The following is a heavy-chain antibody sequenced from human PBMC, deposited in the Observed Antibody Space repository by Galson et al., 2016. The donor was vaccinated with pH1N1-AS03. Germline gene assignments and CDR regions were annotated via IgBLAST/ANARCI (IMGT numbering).Heavy chain of an antibody. CDR3: ARNGKNGYNDLDY. V-gene: IGHV3-30*03. CDR2: VSYAENEK. Sequence: SLRLSCAASGFTFSAYGMHWVRQAPGKGLESVAVVSYAENEKYYAESVEGRFTISRDNAENTLYLQMNNLRAEDTAVYYCARNGKNGYNDLDYWGQGTLVTVSS. D-gene: IGHD5-24*01. CDR1: GFTFSAYG. J-gene: IGHJ4*02.